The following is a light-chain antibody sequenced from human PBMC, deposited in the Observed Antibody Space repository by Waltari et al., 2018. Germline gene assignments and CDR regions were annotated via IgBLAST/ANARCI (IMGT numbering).Light chain of an antibody. CDR3: LQYDTTPWT. J-gene: IGKJ1*01. CDR2: AAS. CDR1: QGITTY. V-gene: IGKV1-17*01. Sequence: DIQMTQSPSSLSASAGDRVTITCRASQGITTYLNWYQQKPGKAPKRLIYAASSLESGVPSRFSGRASGTDFTLTISSLQPEDFATYYCLQYDTTPWTFGQGTKVEIK.